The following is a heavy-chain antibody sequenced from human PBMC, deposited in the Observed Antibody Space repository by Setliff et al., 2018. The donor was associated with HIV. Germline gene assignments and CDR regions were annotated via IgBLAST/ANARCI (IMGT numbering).Heavy chain of an antibody. CDR2: INPSGGST. CDR1: GYTFTSYY. CDR3: ARAAGGYDFWSGYRWGHFDY. V-gene: IGHV1-46*01. D-gene: IGHD3-3*01. J-gene: IGHJ4*02. Sequence: ASVKVSCKASGYTFTSYYMHWVRQAPGQGLEWMGIINPSGGSTSHAQKFQGRVTMTRDTSTSTVYMELSSLRSEDTAVYYCARAAGGYDFWSGYRWGHFDYWGQGTLVTVSS.